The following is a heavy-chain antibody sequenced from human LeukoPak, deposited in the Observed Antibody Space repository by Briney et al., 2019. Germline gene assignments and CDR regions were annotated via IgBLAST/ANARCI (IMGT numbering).Heavy chain of an antibody. CDR1: GGSISSGYS. D-gene: IGHD6-19*01. Sequence: KASETLSLTCIVSGGSISSGYSWTWIRQPAGKGLEWVGRIYISGTTDYNLSLQSRITISMDTSKNQFSLEMSSVTAADTAIYYCTRGWSSAGAFDIWGQGTMVTVSS. CDR3: TRGWSSAGAFDI. V-gene: IGHV4-61*02. J-gene: IGHJ3*02. CDR2: IYISGTT.